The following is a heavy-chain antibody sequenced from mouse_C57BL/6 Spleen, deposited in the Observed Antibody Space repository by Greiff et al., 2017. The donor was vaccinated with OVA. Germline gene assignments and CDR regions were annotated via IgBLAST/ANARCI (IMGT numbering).Heavy chain of an antibody. CDR3: AGPVGGWYFDV. CDR2: IYPSDSET. Sequence: VQLQQPGAELVRPGSSVKLSCKASGYTFTSYWMDWVKQRPGQGLEWIGNIYPSDSETHYNQKFKDKATLTVDKSSSTAYMQLSSLTTEDSAVYYCAGPVGGWYFDVWGTGTTVTVSA. J-gene: IGHJ1*03. CDR1: GYTFTSYW. V-gene: IGHV1-61*01. D-gene: IGHD3-3*01.